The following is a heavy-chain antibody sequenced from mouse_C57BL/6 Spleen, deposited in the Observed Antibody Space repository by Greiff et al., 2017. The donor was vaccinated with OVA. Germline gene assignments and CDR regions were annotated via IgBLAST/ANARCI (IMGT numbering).Heavy chain of an antibody. CDR2: IWRGGST. CDR1: GFSLTSYG. J-gene: IGHJ3*01. V-gene: IGHV2-5*01. CDR3: ATPYYSNYVGFAY. D-gene: IGHD2-5*01. Sequence: QVHVKQSGPGLVQPSQSLSITCTVSGFSLTSYGVHWVRQSPGKGLEWLGVIWRGGSTDYNAAFMSRLSITKDNSKSQVFFKMNSLQADDTAIYYCATPYYSNYVGFAYWGQGTLVTVSA.